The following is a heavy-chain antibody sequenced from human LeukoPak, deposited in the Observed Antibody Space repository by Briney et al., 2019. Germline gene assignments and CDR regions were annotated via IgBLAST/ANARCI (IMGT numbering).Heavy chain of an antibody. CDR2: IYSGGST. D-gene: IGHD3-9*01. CDR1: GFTVSNNY. V-gene: IGHV3-66*01. CDR3: ARAPLDYDILTGPVPGAFNI. J-gene: IGHJ3*02. Sequence: GGSLRLSCAVSGFTVSNNYMNWVRQAPGKGLEWVSVIYSGGSTYSADSVKGRFTISRDNSKNTLYLQMNSLRAEDTAVYYCARAPLDYDILTGPVPGAFNIWGQGTMVTVSS.